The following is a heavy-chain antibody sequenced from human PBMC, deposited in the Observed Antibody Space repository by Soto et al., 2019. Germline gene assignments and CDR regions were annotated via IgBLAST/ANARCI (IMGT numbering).Heavy chain of an antibody. J-gene: IGHJ6*02. CDR1: GFTFSSYA. CDR3: AKAPGVYYYYGMDV. D-gene: IGHD3-10*01. V-gene: IGHV3-23*01. CDR2: ISGSGGST. Sequence: GGSLRLSCAASGFTFSSYAMSWVRQAPGKGLEWVSAISGSGGSTYYADSVKGRFTISRDNSKNTLYLQMNSLRAEDTAVYYCAKAPGVYYYYGMDVWGQGTTVTVSS.